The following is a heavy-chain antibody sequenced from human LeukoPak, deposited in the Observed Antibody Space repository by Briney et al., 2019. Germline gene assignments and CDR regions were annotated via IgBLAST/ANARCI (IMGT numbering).Heavy chain of an antibody. J-gene: IGHJ6*03. Sequence: GGSLRLSCAASGFTFSSYGMHWVRQAPGKGLEWVAFIRYDGSNKYYADSVKGRFSISRDSSKNILYLQMNSLRAEDTAVYYCAKDRCSNGVGCYYYYMDVWGKGTTVTISS. CDR3: AKDRCSNGVGCYYYYMDV. CDR2: IRYDGSNK. V-gene: IGHV3-30*02. D-gene: IGHD2-8*01. CDR1: GFTFSSYG.